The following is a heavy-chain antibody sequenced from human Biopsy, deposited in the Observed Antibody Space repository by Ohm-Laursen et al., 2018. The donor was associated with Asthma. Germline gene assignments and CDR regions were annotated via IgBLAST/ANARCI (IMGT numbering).Heavy chain of an antibody. CDR1: GYTFIGCH. V-gene: IGHV1-2*06. D-gene: IGHD6-13*01. CDR2: INPNSGGT. Sequence: EASVKVFCKASGYTFIGCHIHWMRQAPGQGLEWMGRINPNSGGTNYAQKFQGRVTMTRDTSISTAYMEVSRLRSDDTAVYYCARGQKSAGDRWFDPWGQGTLVTVSS. J-gene: IGHJ5*02. CDR3: ARGQKSAGDRWFDP.